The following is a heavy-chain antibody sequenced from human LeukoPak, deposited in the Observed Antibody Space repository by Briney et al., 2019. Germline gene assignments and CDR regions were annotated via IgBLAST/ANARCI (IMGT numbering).Heavy chain of an antibody. CDR2: ISGTGVNT. J-gene: IGHJ4*02. D-gene: IGHD1-1*01. V-gene: IGHV3-23*01. CDR3: AKYRSATMSASFDY. CDR1: GFTFSNYA. Sequence: GGSLRLSCAASGFTFSNYAMSWVRQAPGKGLQWVSAISGTGVNTNYADSVKGRLTISRDNSKNTLYLQMDSLRAEDTAVYYCAKYRSATMSASFDYWGQGTLVTVAS.